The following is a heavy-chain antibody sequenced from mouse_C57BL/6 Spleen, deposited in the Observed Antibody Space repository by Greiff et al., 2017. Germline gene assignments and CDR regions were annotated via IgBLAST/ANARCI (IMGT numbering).Heavy chain of an antibody. Sequence: VMLVESGAELVKPGASVKISCKASGYAFSSYWMNWVKQRPGKGLEWIGQIYPGDGDTNYNGKFKGKATLTADKSSSTAYMQLSSLTSEDSAVYFCARPGKGWYFDVWATGTTVTVSS. V-gene: IGHV1-80*01. CDR2: IYPGDGDT. D-gene: IGHD4-1*01. J-gene: IGHJ1*03. CDR3: ARPGKGWYFDV. CDR1: GYAFSSYW.